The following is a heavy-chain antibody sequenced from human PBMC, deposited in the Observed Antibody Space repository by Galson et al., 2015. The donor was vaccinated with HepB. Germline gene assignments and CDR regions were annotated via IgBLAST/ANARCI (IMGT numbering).Heavy chain of an antibody. D-gene: IGHD5-24*01. CDR1: GFTVSDNY. J-gene: IGHJ4*02. CDR2: FYKGGNT. V-gene: IGHV3-53*01. CDR3: ARGDGYNFFEN. Sequence: SLRLSCAASGFTVSDNYMSWVRQAPGKGLEWVSVFYKGGNTYYAASVQGRFTISRDSSKNTLSLQMNSLRADDTAVYYCARGDGYNFFENWGQGTLVTVSS.